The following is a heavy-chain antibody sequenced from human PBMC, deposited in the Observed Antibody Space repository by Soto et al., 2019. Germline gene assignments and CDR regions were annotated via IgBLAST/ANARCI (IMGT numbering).Heavy chain of an antibody. J-gene: IGHJ4*02. V-gene: IGHV3-23*01. D-gene: IGHD2-15*01. CDR1: GFTFSSYA. Sequence: EVQLLESGGGLVQPGGSLRLSCAASGFTFSSYAMSWVRQAPGKGLEWVSAISGSGGSTYYADSVKGRFTISRDNSKNTLYLQMNSLRAEDTAVYYCAKDDIVVVVAATRADYWGQGTLVTVSS. CDR3: AKDDIVVVVAATRADY. CDR2: ISGSGGST.